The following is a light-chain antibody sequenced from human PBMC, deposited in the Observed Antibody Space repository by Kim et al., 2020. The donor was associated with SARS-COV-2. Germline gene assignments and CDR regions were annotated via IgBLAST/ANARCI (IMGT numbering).Light chain of an antibody. CDR3: QSYDSSLSVWV. CDR1: SSNIGAGYD. J-gene: IGLJ3*02. Sequence: RVTISCTGSSSNIGAGYDVHWYQQLPGTAPKLLIYGNINRPSGVPDRFSGAKSGTSASLAITGLQAEDEADYYCQSYDSSLSVWVFGGGTKLTVL. CDR2: GNI. V-gene: IGLV1-40*01.